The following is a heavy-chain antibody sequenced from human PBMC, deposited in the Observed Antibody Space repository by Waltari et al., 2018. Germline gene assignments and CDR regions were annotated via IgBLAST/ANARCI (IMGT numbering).Heavy chain of an antibody. J-gene: IGHJ5*02. D-gene: IGHD3-10*01. CDR1: GFSLSNFG. CDR2: AFFDGIKT. CDR3: AKDAFGNTYLDH. V-gene: IGHV3-30*18. Sequence: QVQLVESGGGVVQPGMSLRLSCAASGFSLSNFGMHWVRQAPGKGLGWVELAFFDGIKTDYVDSVRGRFTISRDNSKNTLYLDIDNLRVDDTGIYYCAKDAFGNTYLDHWGQGTVVTVSS.